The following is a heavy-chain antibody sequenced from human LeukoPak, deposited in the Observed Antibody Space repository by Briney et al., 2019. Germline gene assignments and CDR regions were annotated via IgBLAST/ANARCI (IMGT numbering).Heavy chain of an antibody. D-gene: IGHD6-13*01. Sequence: ASVKVSCKASGGTFSSYAISWVRQAPGQGLEWMGRIIPIFGTANYAQKFQGRVTITTDESTSTAYMELSSLRSEDTAVYYCARDLQPGRRELDYSRQGTLVTVSS. J-gene: IGHJ4*02. CDR2: IIPIFGTA. CDR3: ARDLQPGRRELDY. CDR1: GGTFSSYA. V-gene: IGHV1-69*05.